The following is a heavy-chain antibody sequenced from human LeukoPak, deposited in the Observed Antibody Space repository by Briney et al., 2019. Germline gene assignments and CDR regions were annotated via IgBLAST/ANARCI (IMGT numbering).Heavy chain of an antibody. D-gene: IGHD6-19*01. J-gene: IGHJ6*02. CDR2: INTNTGNP. Sequence: ASVKVSCKASGYTFTSYAMNWVRQAPGQGLEWMGWINTNTGNPTYAQGFTGRFVFSSDTSVSTAYLQISSLKAEDTAVYYCARIAGAVAGRVYGMDVWGQGTTVTVSS. V-gene: IGHV7-4-1*02. CDR1: GYTFTSYA. CDR3: ARIAGAVAGRVYGMDV.